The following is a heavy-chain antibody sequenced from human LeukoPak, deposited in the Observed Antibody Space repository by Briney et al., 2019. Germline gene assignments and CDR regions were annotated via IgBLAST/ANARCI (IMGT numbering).Heavy chain of an antibody. V-gene: IGHV5-51*01. Sequence: GESLKISCKGSGYSFASYWIGWVRQMPGKGQEWMGIIYPGDSDTRYSPSFQGQVTISADKSISTAYLQWSSLKASDTAVYYCARGRRFGELSHPTYYFDYWGQGTQVTVSS. J-gene: IGHJ4*02. D-gene: IGHD3-10*01. CDR2: IYPGDSDT. CDR1: GYSFASYW. CDR3: ARGRRFGELSHPTYYFDY.